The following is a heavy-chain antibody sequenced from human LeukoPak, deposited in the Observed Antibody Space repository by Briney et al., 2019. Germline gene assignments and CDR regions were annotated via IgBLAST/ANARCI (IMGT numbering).Heavy chain of an antibody. CDR1: GFTFSSYW. CDR2: INNDGSST. V-gene: IGHV3-74*01. CDR3: ACYGIAPPH. J-gene: IGHJ4*02. D-gene: IGHD2-15*01. Sequence: PGGSLRLSCAASGFTFSSYWMHWVRQAPGKGLVWVSHINNDGSSTSYADSVKGRFTISRDNAKNTLYLQMNSLRTEDTAVYYCACYGIAPPHWGQGTLVTVSS.